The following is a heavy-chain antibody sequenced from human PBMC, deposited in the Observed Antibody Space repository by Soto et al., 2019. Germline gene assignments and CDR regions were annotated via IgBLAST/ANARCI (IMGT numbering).Heavy chain of an antibody. V-gene: IGHV3-64*01. Sequence: EVQLVESGGGLVQPGGSLRLSCAASRFTFSDFTMHWVRQAPGKGLEYVSAISGNGGSTYYANSVKGRFTISRDNYKNTLYLQMGSLRPEDTAVYYCARCPFSDYGALGYWGQGTLVTVSS. CDR3: ARCPFSDYGALGY. CDR2: ISGNGGST. D-gene: IGHD4-17*01. J-gene: IGHJ4*02. CDR1: RFTFSDFT.